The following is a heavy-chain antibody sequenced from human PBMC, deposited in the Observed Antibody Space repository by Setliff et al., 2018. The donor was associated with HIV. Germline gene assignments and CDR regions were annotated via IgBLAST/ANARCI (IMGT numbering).Heavy chain of an antibody. V-gene: IGHV1-69*13. CDR1: GDTFTGYT. D-gene: IGHD5-12*01. J-gene: IGHJ4*02. CDR2: IIPSLGTA. Sequence: SVKVSCKSSGDTFTGYTITWVRQAPGQGLEWMGGIIPSLGTANYAQRFQGRVTFTADASTSTVYMELSSLRSEDTGMYYCARDAGYSGSAWNYRGQGTLVTVSS. CDR3: ARDAGYSGSAWNY.